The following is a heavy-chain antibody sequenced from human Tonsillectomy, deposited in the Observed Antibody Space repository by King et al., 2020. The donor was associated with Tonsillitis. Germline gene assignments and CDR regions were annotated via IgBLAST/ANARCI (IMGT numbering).Heavy chain of an antibody. Sequence: QLQESGPGLVKPSETLSLSCDVSGGSISTSTYYWAWIRQPPGKGLEWIGSIYYSGTTYYNPALKSRVTISVDTSKNQFSLNLGSVTAADTAVYYCARQWDIVVVSSGWFDPWGQGTLVTVSS. CDR1: GGSISTSTYY. CDR2: IYYSGTT. J-gene: IGHJ5*02. D-gene: IGHD2-2*01. CDR3: ARQWDIVVVSSGWFDP. V-gene: IGHV4-39*01.